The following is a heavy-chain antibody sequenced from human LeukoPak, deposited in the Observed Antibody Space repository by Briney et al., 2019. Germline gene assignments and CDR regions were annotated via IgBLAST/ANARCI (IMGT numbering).Heavy chain of an antibody. Sequence: GESLKISCKGSGYSFNYWIGCVRQMPGKGLEWMGIIYPGDSDTRYSPSFQGQVTISADRSISTAYLQWSSLKASDSAMYYCARQDGSGLYYFDFWGQGTVVTVSS. CDR2: IYPGDSDT. CDR3: ARQDGSGLYYFDF. J-gene: IGHJ4*02. CDR1: GYSFNYW. D-gene: IGHD3-10*01. V-gene: IGHV5-51*01.